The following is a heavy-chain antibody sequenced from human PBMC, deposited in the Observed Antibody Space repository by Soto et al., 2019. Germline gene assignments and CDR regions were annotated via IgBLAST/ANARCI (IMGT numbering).Heavy chain of an antibody. J-gene: IGHJ5*02. CDR1: GGSFSGYY. D-gene: IGHD3-10*01. Sequence: QVQLQQWGAGLLKPSETLFLTCAVYGGSFSGYYWSWIRQPPGKGLEWIGEINHSGSTNYNPSLKSRVTISGDTSKNQFSLKLSSVTAADTAVYYCARGAITMVRGVPRPRRRFDPWGQGTLVTVSS. CDR3: ARGAITMVRGVPRPRRRFDP. V-gene: IGHV4-34*01. CDR2: INHSGST.